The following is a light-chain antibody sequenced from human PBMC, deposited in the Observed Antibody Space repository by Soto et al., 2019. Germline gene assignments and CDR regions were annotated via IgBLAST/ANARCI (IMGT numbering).Light chain of an antibody. Sequence: DIQMTQSPSSLSASVGDRVTITCRASQSISSYLNWYQQKPGKAPKLLIYAGSSLQSGVPSRFSGRGSGADFTLTIRSLQPEDFATYYCQQTYSIPVTFGQGTKLEIK. V-gene: IGKV1-39*01. CDR2: AGS. CDR3: QQTYSIPVT. CDR1: QSISSY. J-gene: IGKJ2*01.